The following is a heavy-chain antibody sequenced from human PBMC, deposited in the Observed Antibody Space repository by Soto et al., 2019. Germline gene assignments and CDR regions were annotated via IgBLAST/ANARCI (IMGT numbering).Heavy chain of an antibody. D-gene: IGHD6-13*01. CDR2: ISGSGGST. CDR1: GFTFSSYA. J-gene: IGHJ5*02. Sequence: GGSLRLSCAASGFTFSSYAMSWVRQAPGKGLEWVSAISGSGGSTYYADSVKGRFTISRDNSKNTLYLQMNSLRAEDTAVYYCANTLPDIAAAGNRIWFDPWGQGTLVTVSS. V-gene: IGHV3-23*01. CDR3: ANTLPDIAAAGNRIWFDP.